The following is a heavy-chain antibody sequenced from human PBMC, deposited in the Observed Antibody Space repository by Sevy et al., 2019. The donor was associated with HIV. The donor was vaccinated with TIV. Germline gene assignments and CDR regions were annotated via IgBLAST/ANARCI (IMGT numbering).Heavy chain of an antibody. D-gene: IGHD3-3*01. CDR2: IYYSGST. V-gene: IGHV4-59*13. CDR3: ARDRSTYYDFWSGYSHTPYYGMDV. J-gene: IGHJ6*02. Sequence: SETLSLTCTVSGGSISSYYWSWIRQPPGKGLEWIGYIYYSGSTNYNPSLKSRVTISVDTSKNQFSLKLSSVTAADTAVYYCARDRSTYYDFWSGYSHTPYYGMDVWGQWTTVTVSS. CDR1: GGSISSYY.